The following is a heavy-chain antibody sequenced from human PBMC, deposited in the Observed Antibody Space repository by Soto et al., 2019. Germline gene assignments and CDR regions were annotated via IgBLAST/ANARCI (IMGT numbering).Heavy chain of an antibody. J-gene: IGHJ4*02. CDR2: IYYSGST. V-gene: IGHV4-30-4*02. Sequence: SETLSLTCTVSGGSISSGDYYWSWIRQPPGKGLEWIGYIYYSGSTYYNPSLKSRVTISVDTSKNQFSLKVSSVTAADTAVYYCASFHADYEYFFDSWGQGTLVTVSS. CDR3: ASFHADYEYFFDS. CDR1: GGSISSGDYY. D-gene: IGHD3-16*01.